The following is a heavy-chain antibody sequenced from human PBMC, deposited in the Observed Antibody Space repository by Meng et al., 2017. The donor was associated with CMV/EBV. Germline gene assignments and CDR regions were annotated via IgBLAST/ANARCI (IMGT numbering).Heavy chain of an antibody. CDR3: ARGGNWFDP. CDR1: GGSFSGYY. CDR2: INHSGST. Sequence: QVQLPQWGAGLLKPSETLSLTFAVYGGSFSGYYWSWIRQPPGKGLEWIGEINHSGSTNYNPSLKSRVTISVDTSKNQFSLKLSSVTAADTAVYYCARGGNWFDPWGQGTLVTVSS. V-gene: IGHV4-34*01. J-gene: IGHJ5*02.